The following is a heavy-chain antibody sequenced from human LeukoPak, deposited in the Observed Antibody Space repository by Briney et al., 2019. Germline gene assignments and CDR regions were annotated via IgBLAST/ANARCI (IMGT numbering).Heavy chain of an antibody. J-gene: IGHJ4*02. Sequence: PGGSLRLSCVASGFTFSTYWMSWVRQAPGRGLEWVANIKQDGSEEYYVDSVKGRFTISRDNAKNSLYLQMNSLRDEDTAVYYCARDPGYSSSWYNYWGQGTLVTVSS. CDR1: GFTFSTYW. V-gene: IGHV3-7*05. CDR3: ARDPGYSSSWYNY. D-gene: IGHD6-13*01. CDR2: IKQDGSEE.